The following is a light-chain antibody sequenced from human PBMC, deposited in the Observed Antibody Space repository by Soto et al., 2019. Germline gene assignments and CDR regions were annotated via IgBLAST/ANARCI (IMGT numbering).Light chain of an antibody. Sequence: QSALTQPASVSGSPGQSITISCTGTSSDFGGYNYVSWYQQHPGKAPKLMIYEVNNRPSGVSNRFSGSKSGNTASLTISGLQAEDEADYFCCSYTTSSTVVFSGGTKLTVL. J-gene: IGLJ3*02. CDR3: CSYTTSSTVV. CDR2: EVN. V-gene: IGLV2-14*01. CDR1: SSDFGGYNY.